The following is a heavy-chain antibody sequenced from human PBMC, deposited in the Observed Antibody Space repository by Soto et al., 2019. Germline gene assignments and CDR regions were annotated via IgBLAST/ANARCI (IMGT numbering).Heavy chain of an antibody. CDR1: GDTFSSYG. V-gene: IGHV1-69*17. CDR2: IIPVFEIT. CDR3: ARAKFHFDSDGSSFTTHFDH. Sequence: QVQLVQSGAEVKKPGSSVKVSCSASGDTFSSYGISWVRQAPGQGLEWLGGIIPVFEITKYAQKFQVRITFTADYYSSTIYIDLSSLGSEDTAVYYCARAKFHFDSDGSSFTTHFDHWGKAKPVTVSS. D-gene: IGHD3-22*01. J-gene: IGHJ4*02.